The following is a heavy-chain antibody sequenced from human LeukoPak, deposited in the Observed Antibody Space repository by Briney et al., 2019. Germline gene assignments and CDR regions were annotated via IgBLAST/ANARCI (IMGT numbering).Heavy chain of an antibody. V-gene: IGHV3-74*01. CDR2: INSDGNTI. D-gene: IGHD2-21*01. CDR3: ARVTVSSSEVIFDY. J-gene: IGHJ4*02. Sequence: GGSLRLSCAASGFTFSSYAMSWVRQAPGKGLVWVSRINSDGNTITYADSVKGRFTISRDNAKDTLYLQMNSLRAEDTAVYYCARVTVSSSEVIFDYWGQGSLVTVSS. CDR1: GFTFSSYA.